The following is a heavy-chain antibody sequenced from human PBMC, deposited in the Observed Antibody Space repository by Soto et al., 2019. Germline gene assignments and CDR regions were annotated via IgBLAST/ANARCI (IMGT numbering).Heavy chain of an antibody. CDR2: IIPIFGTR. CDR3: ARGFTVTEVGSLVGGLDV. D-gene: IGHD4-17*01. Sequence: QVQLVQSGAEMKKPGSSVKVSCKASGGTFGTSGISWVRQAPGQGLEWMGGIIPIFGTRNYAQKFQGRVTITADKSTSTAFMELSSLTFEDTAVYFCARGFTVTEVGSLVGGLDVWGQGTTVTVSS. CDR1: GGTFGTSG. J-gene: IGHJ6*02. V-gene: IGHV1-69*06.